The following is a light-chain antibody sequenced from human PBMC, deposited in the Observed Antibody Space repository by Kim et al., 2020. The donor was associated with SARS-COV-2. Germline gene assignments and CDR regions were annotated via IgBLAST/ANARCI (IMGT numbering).Light chain of an antibody. CDR3: QQYKSYPLT. Sequence: ASVGDRVTIPCRASQGVAKDLAWFQQEPGKAPKSLIYGASSLQSGVPSRFSGSGSGTEFTLTITSLQPEDFATYFCQQYKSYPLTFGGGTKVDIK. CDR2: GAS. CDR1: QGVAKD. V-gene: IGKV1-16*01. J-gene: IGKJ4*01.